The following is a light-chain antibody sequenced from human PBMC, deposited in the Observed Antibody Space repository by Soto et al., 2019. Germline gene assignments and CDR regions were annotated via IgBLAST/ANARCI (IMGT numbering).Light chain of an antibody. CDR2: AAS. Sequence: AIQMTQTPSSLSASVGDRVTITCRASQGIKNDVAWYQHKPGKAPKLLIYAASNLQSGVPPRFSGSGSGTDFTLTISSLQPEDFATYYCLQDYHYPYTFGQGTKLEIK. CDR3: LQDYHYPYT. V-gene: IGKV1-6*01. J-gene: IGKJ2*01. CDR1: QGIKND.